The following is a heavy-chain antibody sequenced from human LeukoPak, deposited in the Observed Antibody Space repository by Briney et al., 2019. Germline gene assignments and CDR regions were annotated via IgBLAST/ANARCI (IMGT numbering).Heavy chain of an antibody. CDR1: GYTFTSCD. J-gene: IGHJ4*02. CDR2: MNPNSGNT. CDR3: ARFVAAAGTEDY. Sequence: ASVTVSCKASGYTFTSCDINWVRQATGQGLEWMGWMNPNSGNTGYAQKFQGRVTMTRNTSISTAYMELSSLRSEDTAVYYCARFVAAAGTEDYWGQGTLVTVSS. V-gene: IGHV1-8*01. D-gene: IGHD6-13*01.